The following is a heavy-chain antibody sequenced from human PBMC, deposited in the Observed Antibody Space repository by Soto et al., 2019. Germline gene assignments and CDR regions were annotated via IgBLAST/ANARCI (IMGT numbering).Heavy chain of an antibody. V-gene: IGHV1-69*01. CDR2: IIPIFGTA. CDR1: GGTFSSYA. D-gene: IGHD3-22*01. Sequence: QVQLVQSGAEVKKPGSSVKVSCKASGGTFSSYAISWVRQAPGQGLEWMGGIIPIFGTANYAQKFQGGVTITADETTSKGYLELGNLRSEDTAVYYCANLSYYYDSSGYYYRGWFHPWGQGTLVTVSS. J-gene: IGHJ5*02. CDR3: ANLSYYYDSSGYYYRGWFHP.